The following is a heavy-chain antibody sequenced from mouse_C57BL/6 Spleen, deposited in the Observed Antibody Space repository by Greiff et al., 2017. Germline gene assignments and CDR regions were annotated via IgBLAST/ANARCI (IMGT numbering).Heavy chain of an antibody. CDR1: GYAFTNYL. CDR2: INPGSGGT. CDR3: AREGITTVVAEGAMDY. V-gene: IGHV1-54*01. D-gene: IGHD1-1*01. J-gene: IGHJ4*01. Sequence: QVQLQQSGAELVRPGTSVKVSCKASGYAFTNYLIEWVKQRPGQGLEWIGVINPGSGGTNYNEKFKGKATLTADKSSSTAYMQLSSLTSEDSAVYFCAREGITTVVAEGAMDYWGQGTSVTVSS.